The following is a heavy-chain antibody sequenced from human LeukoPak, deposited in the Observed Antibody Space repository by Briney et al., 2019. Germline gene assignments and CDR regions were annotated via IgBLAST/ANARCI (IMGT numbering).Heavy chain of an antibody. Sequence: GGSLSLSCAASLFSIRAYYMNWIRQAPGGGREWIAYDKDRGDFLYHADSVKARFTISRDNAKNSVSLHMRSLRADDTAVYYCASNMVAGNFNYSGVDVWGQGTTVTVSS. V-gene: IGHV3-11*01. J-gene: IGHJ6*02. D-gene: IGHD6-19*01. CDR1: LFSIRAYY. CDR2: DKDRGDFL. CDR3: ASNMVAGNFNYSGVDV.